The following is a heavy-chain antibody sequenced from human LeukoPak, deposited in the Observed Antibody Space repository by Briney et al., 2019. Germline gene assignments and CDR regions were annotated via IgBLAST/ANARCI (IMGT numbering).Heavy chain of an antibody. D-gene: IGHD3-22*01. Sequence: GGSLRFSCAASGFTVSSNYMSWVRQAPGKGLEWVSVIYSGGSTYYADSVKGRFTISRDNSKNTLYLQMNSLKAEDTAVYYCARERRGYYDSSGYYYFDYWGQGTLVTVSS. CDR2: IYSGGST. CDR3: ARERRGYYDSSGYYYFDY. CDR1: GFTVSSNY. V-gene: IGHV3-53*01. J-gene: IGHJ4*02.